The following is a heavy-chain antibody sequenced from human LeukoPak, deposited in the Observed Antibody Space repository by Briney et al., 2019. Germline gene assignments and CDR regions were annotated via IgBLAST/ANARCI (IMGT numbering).Heavy chain of an antibody. D-gene: IGHD3-3*01. CDR1: GFTVSSDY. J-gene: IGHJ4*02. V-gene: IGHV3-7*03. CDR2: MKQDGSQQ. CDR3: AKRLSFGVAIGDFDY. Sequence: GGSLRLSCAASGFTVSSDYMSWVRQAPGKGLEWVANMKQDGSQQHYVDSVKGRFTISRDNAKNSLYLQMNSLRAEDTATYFCAKRLSFGVAIGDFDYWGQGTLVTVSS.